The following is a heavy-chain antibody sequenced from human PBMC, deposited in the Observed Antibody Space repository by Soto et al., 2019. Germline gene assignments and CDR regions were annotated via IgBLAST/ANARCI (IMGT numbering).Heavy chain of an antibody. CDR1: GGSFSGYY. Sequence: PSETLSLTCAVYGGSFSGYYWSWIRQPPGKGLEWIGEINHSGSTNYNPSLKSRVTISVDTSKNQFSLKLSSVTAADTAVYYCARGAYDFWSGYYNYYYYYGMDVWGQGTTVTVS. D-gene: IGHD3-3*01. CDR2: INHSGST. V-gene: IGHV4-34*01. CDR3: ARGAYDFWSGYYNYYYYYGMDV. J-gene: IGHJ6*02.